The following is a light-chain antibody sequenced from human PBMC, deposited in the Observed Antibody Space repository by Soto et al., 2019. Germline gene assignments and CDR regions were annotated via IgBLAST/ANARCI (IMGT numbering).Light chain of an antibody. J-gene: IGLJ2*01. Sequence: QSVLTQPPSASGTPGQRVTISCSGTSPNIGSNTVKWYQQYPGAAPSVLIYTDDQRSSGVPDRFSGSRSGTSASLAISGLQSEDEADYYCGAWDDSLNAVVFGGGTQLTV. CDR2: TDD. V-gene: IGLV1-44*01. CDR1: SPNIGSNT. CDR3: GAWDDSLNAVV.